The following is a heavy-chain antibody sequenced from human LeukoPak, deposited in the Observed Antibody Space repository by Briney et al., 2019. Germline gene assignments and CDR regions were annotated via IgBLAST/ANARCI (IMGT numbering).Heavy chain of an antibody. Sequence: PSETLSLTCTVSGGSISSSSYYWGWIRQPPGKGLEWIGSIYYSGSTYYNPSLKSRVTISVDTSKNQFSLKLSSVTAADTAVYYCAREPLIVEMATITGWFDPWGQGTLVTVSS. CDR1: GGSISSSSYY. CDR3: AREPLIVEMATITGWFDP. V-gene: IGHV4-39*07. J-gene: IGHJ5*02. D-gene: IGHD5-24*01. CDR2: IYYSGST.